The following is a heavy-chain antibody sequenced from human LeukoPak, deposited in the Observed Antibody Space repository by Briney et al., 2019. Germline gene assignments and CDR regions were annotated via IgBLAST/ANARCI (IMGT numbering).Heavy chain of an antibody. CDR3: ARTYCSSTNCPLDY. CDR1: GFTFSSYW. Sequence: PGGSLRLSXAASGFTFSSYWMHWVRQAPGKGLVWVSRINSDGSSTSYADSVKGRFTISRDNAKNTLYLQMNSLRAEDTAVYYCARTYCSSTNCPLDYWGQGNLVTVSS. J-gene: IGHJ4*02. CDR2: INSDGSST. D-gene: IGHD2-2*01. V-gene: IGHV3-74*01.